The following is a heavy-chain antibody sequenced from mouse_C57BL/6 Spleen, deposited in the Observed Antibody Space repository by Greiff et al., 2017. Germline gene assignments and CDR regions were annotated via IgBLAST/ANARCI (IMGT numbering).Heavy chain of an antibody. D-gene: IGHD2-4*01. Sequence: QVQLQQPGAELVMPGASVKLSCKASGYTFTSYWMHWVKQRPGQGLEWIGEIDPSDSYTNYNQKFKGKSTLTVDKSSSTAYMQLSSLTSEDSAVYYCAREGLRRRIDYWGQGTTLTVSS. CDR2: IDPSDSYT. J-gene: IGHJ2*01. CDR1: GYTFTSYW. CDR3: AREGLRRRIDY. V-gene: IGHV1-69*01.